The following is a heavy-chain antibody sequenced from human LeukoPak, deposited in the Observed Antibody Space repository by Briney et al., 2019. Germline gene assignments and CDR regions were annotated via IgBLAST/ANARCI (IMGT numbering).Heavy chain of an antibody. CDR1: GGSISSYY. CDR2: IYYSGST. J-gene: IGHJ4*02. CDR3: ARVNDFWSGPFDY. Sequence: SETLSLTCTVSGGSISSYYWSWIRQPPGKGLEWIGYIYYSGSTNYNPSLKSRVTISVDTSKNQFSLKLSSVTAADTAVYYCARVNDFWSGPFDYWGQGTLVTVSS. V-gene: IGHV4-59*01. D-gene: IGHD3-3*01.